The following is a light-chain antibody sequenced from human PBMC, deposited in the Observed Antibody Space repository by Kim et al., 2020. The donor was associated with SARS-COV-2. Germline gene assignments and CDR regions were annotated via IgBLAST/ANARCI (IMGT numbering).Light chain of an antibody. Sequence: QSALTQPASVSGSPGQSITISCTGTSSDIGGSYNYVSWYQQHPGKAPKLMIYDVSNRPSGVSNRFSGSKSGNTASLTISGLQAEDEADYYCSSYTSSSTLVVFGGGTQLTVL. CDR2: DVS. CDR1: SSDIGGSYNY. CDR3: SSYTSSSTLVV. V-gene: IGLV2-14*03. J-gene: IGLJ2*01.